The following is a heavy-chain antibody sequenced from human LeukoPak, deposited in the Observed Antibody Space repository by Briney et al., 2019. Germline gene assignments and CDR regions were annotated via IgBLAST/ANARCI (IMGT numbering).Heavy chain of an antibody. D-gene: IGHD2-2*01. J-gene: IGHJ6*02. Sequence: QPGGSLRLSCAASGFTFSSYGMHWVRQAPGKGLEWVAVILSDGSKELYTDSVKGRFTISRDNSKNTLYLQMNSLRPEDTAVYYCARDKLPAPWDGMDVWGQGTTVTVSS. CDR2: ILSDGSKE. V-gene: IGHV3-33*01. CDR3: ARDKLPAPWDGMDV. CDR1: GFTFSSYG.